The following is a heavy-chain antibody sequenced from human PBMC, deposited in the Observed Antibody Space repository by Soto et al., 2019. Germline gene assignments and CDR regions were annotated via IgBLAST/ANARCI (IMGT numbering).Heavy chain of an antibody. CDR1: GFTFSSYA. D-gene: IGHD4-4*01. V-gene: IGHV3-30-3*01. CDR2: ISYDGSNK. J-gene: IGHJ2*01. Sequence: QVQLVESGGGVVQPGRSLRLSCAASGFTFSSYAMHWVRQAPGKGLEWVAVISYDGSNKYYADSVKGRFPISRDNSKNTLYLQMNSLRTEDTAVYYCASPLWRDDYNWGYFDLWGRGTLVTVSS. CDR3: ASPLWRDDYNWGYFDL.